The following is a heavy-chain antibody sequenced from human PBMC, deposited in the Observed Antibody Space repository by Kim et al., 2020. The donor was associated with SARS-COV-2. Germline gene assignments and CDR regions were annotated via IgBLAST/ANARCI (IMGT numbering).Heavy chain of an antibody. V-gene: IGHV3-30*18. Sequence: GGSLRLSCAASGFTFSSYGMHWVRQAPGKGLEWVAVISYDGSNKYYADSVKGRFTISRDNSKNTLYLQMNSLRAEDTAVYYCAKDPYYDSSGYYRYYYYGMDVWGQGTTVTVSS. CDR3: AKDPYYDSSGYYRYYYYGMDV. CDR1: GFTFSSYG. CDR2: ISYDGSNK. D-gene: IGHD3-22*01. J-gene: IGHJ6*02.